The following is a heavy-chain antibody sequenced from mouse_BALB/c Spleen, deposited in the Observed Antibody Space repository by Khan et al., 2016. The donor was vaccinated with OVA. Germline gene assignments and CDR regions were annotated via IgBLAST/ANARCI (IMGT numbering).Heavy chain of an antibody. Sequence: EVKLLESGPSLVKPSQTLSLTCSVTGDPITSGFLNWIRKFPGNKFEYMGYVTYSGNTYYNPSLKSRISITRDTSKSQYYLQLNSVTTEDTATYFCARSYGSWTMDYWGQGTSVTVSS. D-gene: IGHD1-1*01. V-gene: IGHV3-8*02. J-gene: IGHJ4*01. CDR3: ARSYGSWTMDY. CDR1: GDPITSGF. CDR2: VTYSGNT.